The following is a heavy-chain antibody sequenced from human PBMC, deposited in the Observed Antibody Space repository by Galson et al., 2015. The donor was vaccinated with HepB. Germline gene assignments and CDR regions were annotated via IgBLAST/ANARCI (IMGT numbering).Heavy chain of an antibody. CDR1: GFTFSTYA. CDR2: ISYDGSNK. CDR3: ASGWGFDY. D-gene: IGHD6-19*01. V-gene: IGHV3-30-3*01. J-gene: IGHJ4*02. Sequence: SLRLSCAASGFTFSTYAMHWVRQAPGKGLEWVAVISYDGSNKYYADSVKGRFTISRDNSKNTVYLQMNSLRTEDTAVYYCASGWGFDYWGQGTLVTVSS.